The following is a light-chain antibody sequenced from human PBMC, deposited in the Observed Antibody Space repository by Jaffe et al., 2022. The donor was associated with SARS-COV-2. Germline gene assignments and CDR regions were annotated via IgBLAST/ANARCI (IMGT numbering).Light chain of an antibody. CDR1: QSISSW. CDR3: QQYNSYAT. V-gene: IGKV1-5*03. CDR2: RAS. J-gene: IGKJ1*01. Sequence: DIQMTQSPSNLSASVGDRVTITCRASQSISSWLAWYQQKPGKAPKLLINRASNLESGVPSRFSGSGSGTEFTLTISSLQPDDFATYYCQQYNSYATFGQGTKVEIK.